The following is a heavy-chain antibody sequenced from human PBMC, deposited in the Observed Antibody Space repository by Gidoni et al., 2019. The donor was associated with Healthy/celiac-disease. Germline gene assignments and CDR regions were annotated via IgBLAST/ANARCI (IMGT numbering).Heavy chain of an antibody. Sequence: EVQLLESGGGLVQPGGSMRLSCAASGFTLSRYAMSWVRQAPGKGLEWVSAISGSGGSTYYADSVKGRFTISRDNSKNTLYLQMNSLRAEDTAVYYCAKDRRGSGSYEGQFDYWGQGTLVTVSS. CDR1: GFTLSRYA. V-gene: IGHV3-23*01. CDR2: ISGSGGST. CDR3: AKDRRGSGSYEGQFDY. J-gene: IGHJ4*02. D-gene: IGHD3-10*01.